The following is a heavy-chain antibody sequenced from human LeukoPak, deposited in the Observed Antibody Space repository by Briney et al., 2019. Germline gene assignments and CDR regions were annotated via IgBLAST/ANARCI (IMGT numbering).Heavy chain of an antibody. D-gene: IGHD6-19*01. V-gene: IGHV1-18*01. CDR1: GYTFTSYG. J-gene: IGHJ4*02. CDR3: ARDGSRAGTTFFDY. Sequence: ASVKVSCKASGYTFTSYGIRWVRQAPGQGLEWMGWISAYNGNTNYAQKLQGRVTMTRDTSTSTVYMELSSLRSEDTAVYYCARDGSRAGTTFFDYWGQGTLVTVSS. CDR2: ISAYNGNT.